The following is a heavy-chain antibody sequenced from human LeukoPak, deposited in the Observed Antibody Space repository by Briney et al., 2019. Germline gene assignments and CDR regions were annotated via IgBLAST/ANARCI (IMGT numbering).Heavy chain of an antibody. CDR3: ARAEDIVATIDY. V-gene: IGHV1-8*02. D-gene: IGHD5-12*01. CDR1: GYTFTSYY. J-gene: IGHJ4*02. CDR2: MNPNSGNT. Sequence: GASVKVSCKGSGYTFTSYYMHWVRQAPGQGLEWMGWMNPNSGNTGYAQKFQGRVTMTRNTSISTAYMELSSLRSEDTAVYYCARAEDIVATIDYWGQGTLVTVSS.